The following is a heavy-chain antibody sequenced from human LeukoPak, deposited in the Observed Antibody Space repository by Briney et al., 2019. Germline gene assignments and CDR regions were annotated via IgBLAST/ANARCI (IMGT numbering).Heavy chain of an antibody. CDR1: GGSLSRYY. Sequence: SVTLSLTCTVSGGSLSRYYWSWIRHPAGEGLEWIGRIYTSGSTNYNPSLKSRVTMSVDTSKNQFSLKLSSVTAADTAVYYCARERWELLRGAFDIWGQGTMVTVSS. V-gene: IGHV4-4*07. D-gene: IGHD1-26*01. J-gene: IGHJ3*02. CDR3: ARERWELLRGAFDI. CDR2: IYTSGST.